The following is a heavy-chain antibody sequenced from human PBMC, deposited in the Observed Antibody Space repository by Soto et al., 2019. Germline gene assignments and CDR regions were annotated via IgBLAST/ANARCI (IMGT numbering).Heavy chain of an antibody. CDR3: AGGLSGDKVDQ. J-gene: IGHJ4*02. CDR1: GVSISDDNYY. Sequence: QVQLQESGPGLVKPSQTLSLTCTVSGVSISDDNYYWSWIRQPPGKDLEWIGHIYNRGNTYNHPSLRSRLTLSLDTSKSQFSLNLNSVTAADTAVYYCAGGLSGDKVDQWGQGTLVTVSS. CDR2: IYNRGNT. V-gene: IGHV4-30-4*01. D-gene: IGHD2-21*01.